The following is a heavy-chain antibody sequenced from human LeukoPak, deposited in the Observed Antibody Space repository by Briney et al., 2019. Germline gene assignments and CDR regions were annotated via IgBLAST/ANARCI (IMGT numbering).Heavy chain of an antibody. CDR1: GFTFSTYA. V-gene: IGHV3-30-3*01. J-gene: IGHJ4*02. Sequence: GVSVRLSCAASGFTFSTYAMHWVRQAPGKELEWVAVISYDGSNKYHADSVKGRFTISRDNSKNTLYLQMNSLRAEDTAVYYCARDLKYSSGWWGIFDYWGQGTLVTVSS. D-gene: IGHD6-19*01. CDR3: ARDLKYSSGWWGIFDY. CDR2: ISYDGSNK.